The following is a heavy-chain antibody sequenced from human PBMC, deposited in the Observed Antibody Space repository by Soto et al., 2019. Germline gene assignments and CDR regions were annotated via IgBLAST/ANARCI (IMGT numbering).Heavy chain of an antibody. CDR3: ARHLSSSFNYFDY. V-gene: IGHV4-39*01. Sequence: PSETLSLTCTVSGGSISSSSYYWVWIRHPPGKGPEWIGSIYYSGSTYYNPSLKSRVTISVDTSKNQFSLKLSSVTAADTAVYYCARHLSSSFNYFDYWGQGTLVTVSS. CDR1: GGSISSSSYY. CDR2: IYYSGST. D-gene: IGHD6-13*01. J-gene: IGHJ4*02.